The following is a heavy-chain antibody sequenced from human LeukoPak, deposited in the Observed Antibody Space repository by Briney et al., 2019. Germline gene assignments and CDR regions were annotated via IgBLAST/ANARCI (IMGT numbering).Heavy chain of an antibody. V-gene: IGHV3-30-3*01. CDR2: ISFDGNNE. CDR3: ASTSRGVIDY. D-gene: IGHD3-10*01. Sequence: GGSMRLSCAASGFTFGNYAMHWVRQAPGKGLEWLAVISFDGNNEYYADSVKGRFTISRDNSKNTLYLQMNSLRGEDAAVYYCASTSRGVIDYWGQGTLVTVSS. J-gene: IGHJ4*02. CDR1: GFTFGNYA.